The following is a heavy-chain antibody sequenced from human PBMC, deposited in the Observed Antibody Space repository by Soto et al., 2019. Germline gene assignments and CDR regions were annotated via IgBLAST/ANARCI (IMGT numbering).Heavy chain of an antibody. CDR3: AKDHQSYLRYYMDV. V-gene: IGHV3-23*01. J-gene: IGHJ6*03. D-gene: IGHD3-16*02. Sequence: EVQLLESGGGLVQPGGSLRLSCAASGFTFSSYAMSWVRQAPGKGLEWDSAISGSGGSTYYADSVKGRFTISRDNSKNTLYLQMNSLRAEDTAVYYCAKDHQSYLRYYMDVWGKGTTVTVSS. CDR2: ISGSGGST. CDR1: GFTFSSYA.